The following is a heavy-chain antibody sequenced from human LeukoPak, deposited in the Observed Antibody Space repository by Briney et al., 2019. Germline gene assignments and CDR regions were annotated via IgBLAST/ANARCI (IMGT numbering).Heavy chain of an antibody. J-gene: IGHJ4*02. D-gene: IGHD1-26*01. CDR1: GFPFDIYA. V-gene: IGHV3-23*01. Sequence: PGGSLILSCAASGFPFDIYAMNWVRQAPGKGLEWVSTIGCGADTHYADSVKGRFTISRDNSKNTLYLQMNSLRAEDTAVYYCAKEEWEFSCYFDYWGQGTLVTVSS. CDR2: IGCGADT. CDR3: AKEEWEFSCYFDY.